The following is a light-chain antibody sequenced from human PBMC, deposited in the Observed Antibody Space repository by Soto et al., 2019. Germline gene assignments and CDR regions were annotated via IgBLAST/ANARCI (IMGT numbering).Light chain of an antibody. CDR1: SSDIGSYNL. V-gene: IGLV2-23*01. Sequence: QSALTQPGSVYGSPGQSITISCSGTSSDIGSYNLVSWYQQHPGKAPKVIIFEGSRLPSGVSSRFSGSKSGNTASLTISGLRPEDEADYYCSSYAGSNILVVFGGGTKVTVL. CDR2: EGS. J-gene: IGLJ2*01. CDR3: SSYAGSNILVV.